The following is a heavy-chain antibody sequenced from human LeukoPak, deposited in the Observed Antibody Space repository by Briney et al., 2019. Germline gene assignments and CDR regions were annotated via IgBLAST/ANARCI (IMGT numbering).Heavy chain of an antibody. CDR2: IYHSGSA. V-gene: IGHV4-38-2*02. Sequence: PSETLSLTCTVSGYSISSGYYWGWIRQPPGKGLEWIGSIYHSGSAYYNPSLKSRVTISVDTSKNQFSLKLSSVTAADTAVYYCARDRGGSSWYRPFDYWGQGTLVTVSS. D-gene: IGHD6-13*01. CDR3: ARDRGGSSWYRPFDY. J-gene: IGHJ4*02. CDR1: GYSISSGYY.